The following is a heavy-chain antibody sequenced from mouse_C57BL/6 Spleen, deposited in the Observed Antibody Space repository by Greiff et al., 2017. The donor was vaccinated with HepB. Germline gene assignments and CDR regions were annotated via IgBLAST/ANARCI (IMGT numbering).Heavy chain of an antibody. Sequence: EVMLVESGGGLVKPGGSLKLSCAASGFTFSDYGMHWVRQAPEKGLEWVAYISSGSSTIYYADTVKCRFTISRDNAKNTLFLQMTSLRSEDTAMYYCARGGGTDYFDYWGQGTTLTVSS. D-gene: IGHD4-1*01. CDR2: ISSGSSTI. CDR1: GFTFSDYG. V-gene: IGHV5-17*01. J-gene: IGHJ2*01. CDR3: ARGGGTDYFDY.